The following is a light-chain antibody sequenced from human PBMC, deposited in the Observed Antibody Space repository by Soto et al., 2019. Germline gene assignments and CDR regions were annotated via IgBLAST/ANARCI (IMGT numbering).Light chain of an antibody. J-gene: IGKJ3*01. CDR2: AAS. CDR1: QSISSY. CDR3: QQSYSTPIFT. V-gene: IGKV1-39*01. Sequence: DIQMTQSPSSLSASVGDRVTITCRASQSISSYLNWYQQKPGKAPKLLIYAASSLQSGVPSRFSGSGSGAVFNLTNNRPKTEDFATYYCQQSYSTPIFTFGPGTKVDIK.